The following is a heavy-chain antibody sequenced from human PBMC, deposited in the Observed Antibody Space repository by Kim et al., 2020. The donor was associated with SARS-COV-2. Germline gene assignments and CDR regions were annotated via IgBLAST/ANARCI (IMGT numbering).Heavy chain of an antibody. J-gene: IGHJ6*01. D-gene: IGHD3-10*01. CDR2: INHSGST. Sequence: SETLSLTCAVYGGSFSGYYWSWIRQPPGKGLEWVGEINHSGSTNYNPALKSRVTISVDTSKNQFSLNLSSLTAADTAVYYCAGAVVRGVIIKRDCDWMD. V-gene: IGHV4-34*01. CDR3: AGAVVRGVIIKRDCDWMD. CDR1: GGSFSGYY.